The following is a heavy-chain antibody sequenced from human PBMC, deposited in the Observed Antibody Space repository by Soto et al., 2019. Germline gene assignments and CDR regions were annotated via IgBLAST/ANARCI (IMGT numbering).Heavy chain of an antibody. CDR1: GFTFSSYA. V-gene: IGHV3-30-3*01. J-gene: IGHJ4*02. Sequence: SGGSLRLSCAASGFTFSSYAMHWVRQAPGKGLEWVAVISYDGSNKYYADSVKGRFTISRDNSKNTLYLQMNSLRAEDTAVYYCARGRDIVATISDYWGQGTLVTVS. D-gene: IGHD5-12*01. CDR2: ISYDGSNK. CDR3: ARGRDIVATISDY.